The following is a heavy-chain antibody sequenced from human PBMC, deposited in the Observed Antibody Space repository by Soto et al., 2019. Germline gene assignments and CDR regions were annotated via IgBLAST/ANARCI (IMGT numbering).Heavy chain of an antibody. CDR2: ISYDGSNK. Sequence: PGGSLRLSCAASGFTFSSYAMHWVRQAPGKGLEWVAVISYDGSNKYYADSVKGRFTISRDNSKNTLYLQMNSLRAEDTAVYYCARAYAGADFDYWGQGNLLTISS. CDR1: GFTFSSYA. V-gene: IGHV3-30-3*01. CDR3: ARAYAGADFDY. D-gene: IGHD3-16*01. J-gene: IGHJ4*02.